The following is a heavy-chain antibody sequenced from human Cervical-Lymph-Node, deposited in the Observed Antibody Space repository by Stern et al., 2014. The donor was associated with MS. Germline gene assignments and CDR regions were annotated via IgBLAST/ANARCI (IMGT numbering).Heavy chain of an antibody. CDR3: ARVSSGTYSSLDY. D-gene: IGHD1-26*01. V-gene: IGHV1-46*03. CDR2: INPSRNTT. J-gene: IGHJ4*02. Sequence: MQLVESGAEVKKLRASVKVSCKASGYTFRKYYMHWVRQAPGQGLEWVGIINPSRNTTSHSQKFQDRVTISKDTSTSTVYMELSSLRSEDTAVYYGARVSSGTYSSLDYWGQGTLVTVSS. CDR1: GYTFRKYY.